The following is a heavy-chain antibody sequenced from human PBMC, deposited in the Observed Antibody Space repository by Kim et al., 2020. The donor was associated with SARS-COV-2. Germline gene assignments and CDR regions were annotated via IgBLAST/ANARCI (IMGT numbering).Heavy chain of an antibody. CDR1: GFSFSTAW. CDR2: INSNVDDGTT. D-gene: IGHD3-10*01. CDR3: APDPDSSGTYAYDY. J-gene: IGHJ4*02. V-gene: IGHV3-15*01. Sequence: GGSLRLSCVASGFSFSTAWMSWVRQAPGKGLEWVGHINSNVDDGTTDDAATVKCRFSISRDASKNTLYLHMKRLKPEDPAVYYCAPDPDSSGTYAYDYWGEGTRVTVPS.